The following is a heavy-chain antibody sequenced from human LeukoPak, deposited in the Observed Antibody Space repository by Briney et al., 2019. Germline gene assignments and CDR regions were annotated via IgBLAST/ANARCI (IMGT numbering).Heavy chain of an antibody. CDR2: FSNSGGST. CDR1: GFTFSSYA. Sequence: CAASGFTFSSYAMRWVRQAPGKGLERVSVFSNSGGSTHYADSVKGRFTISRDNSKNTLYLQMNSLRAEDTAVYYCAKGHYDSSDYNYFTYWGQGTLVSVSS. V-gene: IGHV3-23*01. D-gene: IGHD3-22*01. CDR3: AKGHYDSSDYNYFTY. J-gene: IGHJ4*02.